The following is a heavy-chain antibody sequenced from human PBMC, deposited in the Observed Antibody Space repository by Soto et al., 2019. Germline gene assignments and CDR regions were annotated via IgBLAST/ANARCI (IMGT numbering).Heavy chain of an antibody. D-gene: IGHD2-15*01. V-gene: IGHV3-15*07. CDR2: IKRNVDGGTI. Sequence: EVQLVESGGGLVMPGGSLRLSCAASGFTFDNAWMNWVRQAPGKGLEWVGRIKRNVDGGTIDYAESVKGRFSISRDDSKNTLYLQMNSLKTEYTAVYYCTRGGPLGNYFDYWGQGTLVAVSS. CDR3: TRGGPLGNYFDY. J-gene: IGHJ4*02. CDR1: GFTFDNAW.